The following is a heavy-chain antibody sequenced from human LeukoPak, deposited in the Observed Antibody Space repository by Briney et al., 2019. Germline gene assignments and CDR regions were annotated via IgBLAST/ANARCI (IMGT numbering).Heavy chain of an antibody. Sequence: SETLSLTCTVSGGSISSSSYYWGWIRQPPGKGLEWIGEINHSGSTNYNPSLKSRVTISVDTSKNQFSLKLSSVTAADTAVYYCARRSGGSSCYDYWGQGTLVTVSS. CDR1: GGSISSSSYY. D-gene: IGHD6-13*01. CDR2: INHSGST. J-gene: IGHJ4*02. V-gene: IGHV4-39*07. CDR3: ARRSGGSSCYDY.